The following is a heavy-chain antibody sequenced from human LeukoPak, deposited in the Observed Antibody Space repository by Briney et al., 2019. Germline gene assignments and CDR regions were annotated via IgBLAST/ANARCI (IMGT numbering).Heavy chain of an antibody. J-gene: IGHJ3*02. CDR2: ISYDGSNK. Sequence: GGSLRLSCAASGFTFSSYGMHWVRQAPGKGLEWVAVISYDGSNKYYADSVKDRFTISRDNSKNTVYLQMNSLRAEDTAVYYCAKEDGSGSSVFLDAFDIWGQGTMVTVSS. CDR3: AKEDGSGSSVFLDAFDI. D-gene: IGHD3-10*01. V-gene: IGHV3-30*18. CDR1: GFTFSSYG.